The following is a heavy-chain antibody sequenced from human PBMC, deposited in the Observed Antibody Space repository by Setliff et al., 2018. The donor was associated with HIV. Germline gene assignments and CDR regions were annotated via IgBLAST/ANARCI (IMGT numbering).Heavy chain of an antibody. CDR3: ARVPFTTGFDY. Sequence: SETLSLTCTVSSDSIRFYYWTWIRQPPGKGLEWIGNVYYTGSTNYNPSLRSRVTISVDTSKNHFSLKLSSVTAADTAVFYCARVPFTTGFDYWGQGILVTVSS. V-gene: IGHV4-59*08. D-gene: IGHD3-3*01. J-gene: IGHJ4*02. CDR1: SDSIRFYY. CDR2: VYYTGST.